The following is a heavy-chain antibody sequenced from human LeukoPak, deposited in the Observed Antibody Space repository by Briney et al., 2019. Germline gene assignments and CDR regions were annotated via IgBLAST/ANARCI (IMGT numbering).Heavy chain of an antibody. Sequence: SSQTLSLTCTVSGGSISSGSYYWSWIRQPAGKGLEWTGRIYTSGSTNYNPSLKSRVTISVDTSKNQFSLKLSSVTAADTAVYYCAREGVYGPYYYYYMDVWGKGTTVTVSS. CDR3: AREGVYGPYYYYYMDV. CDR2: IYTSGST. CDR1: GGSISSGSYY. D-gene: IGHD5/OR15-5a*01. J-gene: IGHJ6*03. V-gene: IGHV4-61*02.